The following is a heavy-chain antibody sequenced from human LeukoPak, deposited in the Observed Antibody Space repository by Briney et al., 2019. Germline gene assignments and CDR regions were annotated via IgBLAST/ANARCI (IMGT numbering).Heavy chain of an antibody. V-gene: IGHV3-66*01. Sequence: PGGSLRLSCAASGFTVSSNDMSWVRQAPGKGLEWVSVIHSDDSTYYADSVKGRFTVSRGNSKNTLFLQMNSLRAEDTAVYYCARGSVTGYWGQGTLVTVSS. J-gene: IGHJ4*02. CDR1: GFTVSSND. CDR3: ARGSVTGY. CDR2: IHSDDST. D-gene: IGHD4-17*01.